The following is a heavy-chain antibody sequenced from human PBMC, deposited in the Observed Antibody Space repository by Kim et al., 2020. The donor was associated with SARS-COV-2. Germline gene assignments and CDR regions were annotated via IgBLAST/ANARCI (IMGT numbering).Heavy chain of an antibody. CDR1: GFTFTFYS. Sequence: ASVKVSCKASGFTFTFYSMHWVRQAPGQGLEWMGMINRSGGGTNYAQKFQGRVTMTGDTSTNTVNMELSSLRSDDTAVYYCAKEGGHWGQGTLVTVSS. CDR3: AKEGGH. D-gene: IGHD3-16*01. J-gene: IGHJ4*02. CDR2: INRSGGGT. V-gene: IGHV1-46*01.